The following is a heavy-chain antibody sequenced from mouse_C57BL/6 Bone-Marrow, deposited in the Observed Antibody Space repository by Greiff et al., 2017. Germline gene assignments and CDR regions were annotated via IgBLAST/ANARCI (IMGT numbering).Heavy chain of an antibody. J-gene: IGHJ3*01. CDR1: GYTFTSYW. D-gene: IGHD1-1*01. Sequence: QVQLQQPGAELVKPGASVKLSCKASGYTFTSYWMHWVKQRPGQGLEWIGMIHPNSGSTNYNETFKSKATLNVDKSSSTAYMQLSSLTSEDSAVYYCARSRGYYYGSSFAYWGQGTLVTVSA. V-gene: IGHV1-64*01. CDR2: IHPNSGST. CDR3: ARSRGYYYGSSFAY.